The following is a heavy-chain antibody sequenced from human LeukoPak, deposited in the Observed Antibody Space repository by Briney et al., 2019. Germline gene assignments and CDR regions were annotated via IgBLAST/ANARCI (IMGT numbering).Heavy chain of an antibody. CDR1: GGSISSYY. D-gene: IGHD6-13*01. V-gene: IGHV4-59*01. CDR2: IYYSGST. J-gene: IGHJ4*02. Sequence: SETLSLTCTVSGGSISSYYWSWIRQPPGKGLEWIGYIYYSGSTNYNPPLKSRVTISVDTSKNQFSLKLSSVTAADTAVYYCARGSSSWGGGYYFDYWGQGTLVTVSS. CDR3: ARGSSSWGGGYYFDY.